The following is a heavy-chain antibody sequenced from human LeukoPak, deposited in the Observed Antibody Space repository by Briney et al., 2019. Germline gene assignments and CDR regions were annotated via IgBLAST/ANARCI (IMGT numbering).Heavy chain of an antibody. CDR1: DFSFITYA. J-gene: IGHJ4*02. V-gene: IGHV3-23*01. D-gene: IGHD3-10*01. CDR3: ARELYYYGSGSYYPIDY. CDR2: ITGRGDAT. Sequence: GGSLRLSCAGSDFSFITYAMSWVRQAPGKGLEWVSSITGRGDATYYADSVKGRFTISRDNSKNTFYLQMNSLRADDTAVYYCARELYYYGSGSYYPIDYWGQGTLVTVSS.